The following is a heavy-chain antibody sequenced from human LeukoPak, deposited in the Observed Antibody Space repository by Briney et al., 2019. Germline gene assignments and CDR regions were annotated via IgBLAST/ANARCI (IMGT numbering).Heavy chain of an antibody. J-gene: IGHJ3*02. CDR2: IYYSGST. Sequence: SETLSLTRTVSGGSISSGGYYWSWIRQHPGKGLEWIGYIYYSGSTYYNPSLKSRVTISVDTSKNQFSLKLSSVTAADTAVYYCARGDTMVRGASRPDAFDIWGQGTMVTVSS. CDR3: ARGDTMVRGASRPDAFDI. D-gene: IGHD3-10*01. CDR1: GGSISSGGYY. V-gene: IGHV4-31*03.